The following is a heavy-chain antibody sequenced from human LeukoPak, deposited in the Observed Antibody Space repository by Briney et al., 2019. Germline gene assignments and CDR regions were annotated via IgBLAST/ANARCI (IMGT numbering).Heavy chain of an antibody. Sequence: ASVKVSCKASGYTFTGYYMHWVRQAPGQGLEWMGWINPNSSGTNYAQKFQGRVTMTRDTSISTAYMELSRLRSDDTAVYYCARYRFGSGSVRFDPWGQGTLVTVSS. CDR2: INPNSSGT. J-gene: IGHJ5*02. V-gene: IGHV1-2*02. D-gene: IGHD3-10*01. CDR3: ARYRFGSGSVRFDP. CDR1: GYTFTGYY.